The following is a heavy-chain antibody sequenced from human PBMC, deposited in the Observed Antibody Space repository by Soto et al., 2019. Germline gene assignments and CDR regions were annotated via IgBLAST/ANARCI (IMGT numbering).Heavy chain of an antibody. J-gene: IGHJ6*02. CDR1: GGTFSSYA. D-gene: IGHD3-3*01. CDR2: IIPIYDTV. V-gene: IGHV1-69*13. Sequence: SVKASCKASGGTFSSYAFSWVRQAPGQGLEWLGGIIPIYDTVMYAQKFQGRVTITPDESSSTTSMELSSLRSEDTAVYYCARGAIFGLVRDYDHYYGMDVWGQGTTVTVSS. CDR3: ARGAIFGLVRDYDHYYGMDV.